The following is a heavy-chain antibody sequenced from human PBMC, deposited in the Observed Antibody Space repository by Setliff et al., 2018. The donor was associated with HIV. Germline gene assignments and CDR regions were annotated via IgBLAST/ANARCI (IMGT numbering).Heavy chain of an antibody. J-gene: IGHJ1*01. D-gene: IGHD3-10*01. CDR1: GYTFTSCG. CDR3: ARVVVRGVTFIAEYFQH. V-gene: IGHV1-18*01. Sequence: ASVKVSCKASGYTFTSCGISWVRQAPGQGLERMGWISAYNGNTNYAQKLQGRVTMTTDTSTSTAYMELRSLRSDDTAVYYCARVVVRGVTFIAEYFQHWGQGTLVTVSS. CDR2: ISAYNGNT.